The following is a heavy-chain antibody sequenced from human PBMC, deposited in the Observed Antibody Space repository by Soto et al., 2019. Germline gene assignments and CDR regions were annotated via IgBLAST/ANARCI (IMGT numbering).Heavy chain of an antibody. CDR1: GFTFSSFH. CDR2: ITSTSDTI. D-gene: IGHD3-22*01. Sequence: PGGSLRLSCGASGFTFSSFHMNWVRQAPGRGLEGVAYITSTSDTIYYSDSVKGRFTISRDNGKNSLFLQMNSLRDEDTAVYYCARVVVVIPPGYYYAMDVWGQGTTVTVSS. V-gene: IGHV3-48*02. CDR3: ARVVVVIPPGYYYAMDV. J-gene: IGHJ6*02.